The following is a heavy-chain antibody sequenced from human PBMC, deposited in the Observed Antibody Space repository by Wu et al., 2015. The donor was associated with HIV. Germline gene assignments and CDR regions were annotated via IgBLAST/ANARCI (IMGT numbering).Heavy chain of an antibody. CDR3: LRALGGRGYSGYDFNF. J-gene: IGHJ4*02. CDR2: INPSSGDT. D-gene: IGHD5-12*01. Sequence: QVQLVQSGTEVRKPETSVKVSCKAFDYTFIDYNIHWVRQAPGQGLEWVGWINPSSGDTKYAQRFHNRVYMTRDTSINTAYMELTRLTSEDTAVYYCLRALGGRGYSGYDFNFWGQGTRVIVSS. V-gene: IGHV1-2*02. CDR1: DYTFIDYN.